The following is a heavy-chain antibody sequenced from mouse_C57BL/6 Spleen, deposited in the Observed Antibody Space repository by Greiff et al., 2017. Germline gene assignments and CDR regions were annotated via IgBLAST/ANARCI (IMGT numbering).Heavy chain of an antibody. V-gene: IGHV14-2*01. CDR3: ARGLFAY. J-gene: IGHJ3*01. CDR2: IDPEDGET. CDR1: GFNIKDYD. Sequence: EVKLEESGAELVKPGASVTLSCTASGFNIKDYDMHWVKQRTEQGLEWIGRIDPEDGETKYAPKIQGKATITANTSSNTAYLQLSSLTSEDTAVYYCARGLFAYWGQGTLVTVSA.